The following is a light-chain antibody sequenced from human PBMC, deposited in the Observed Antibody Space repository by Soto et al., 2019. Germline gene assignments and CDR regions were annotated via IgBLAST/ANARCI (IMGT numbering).Light chain of an antibody. J-gene: IGLJ1*01. CDR1: SSDVGGYNY. V-gene: IGLV2-8*01. Sequence: QSALTQPPSASGSPGQSVTISCTGTSSDVGGYNYVSWYQQHPGKAPKLMIYEVSKRPSGVPDRFSGSKSGNTASLTVSGLQADDEADYYCSSYAGSNNPLYVFGTGTKLTVL. CDR2: EVS. CDR3: SSYAGSNNPLYV.